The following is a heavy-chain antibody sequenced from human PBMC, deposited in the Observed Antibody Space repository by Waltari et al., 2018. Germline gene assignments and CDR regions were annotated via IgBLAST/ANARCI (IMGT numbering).Heavy chain of an antibody. CDR1: GFTFSSYA. CDR2: ISGSGGST. CDR3: AKARRDNYYDSSGYYYLDFDY. Sequence: EVQLLESGGGLVQPGGSLRLSCAASGFTFSSYAMSWVRQAPGKGLEWVSAISGSGGSTYYADSVKGRFTISRDNSKNTLSLQMTSLRAEDTAVYYCAKARRDNYYDSSGYYYLDFDYWGQGTLVTVSS. V-gene: IGHV3-23*01. J-gene: IGHJ4*02. D-gene: IGHD3-22*01.